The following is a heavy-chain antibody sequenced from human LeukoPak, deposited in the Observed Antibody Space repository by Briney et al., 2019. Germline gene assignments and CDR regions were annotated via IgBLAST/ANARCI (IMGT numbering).Heavy chain of an antibody. CDR3: ARDLGQYYDTSDNWFDP. D-gene: IGHD3-22*01. CDR2: INWNGGSK. CDR1: GFTFDDYG. Sequence: GGSLRLSCAASGFTFDDYGMSWVRQAPGKGLEWVSSINWNGGSKNYADSVKGRFTISRDNAKNTLNLQMNSLRAEDTAVYYCARDLGQYYDTSDNWFDPWGQGTLVTVSS. V-gene: IGHV3-20*04. J-gene: IGHJ5*02.